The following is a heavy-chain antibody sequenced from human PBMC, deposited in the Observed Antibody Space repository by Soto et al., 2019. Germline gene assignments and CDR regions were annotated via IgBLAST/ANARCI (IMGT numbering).Heavy chain of an antibody. Sequence: EVQLVESGGGLVQPGGSLRLSCAASGFTFSSYWMHWVRQAPGKGLVWVSRINSDGSSTSYADSVKGRFTISRDNAKNTLYLQMNSLRAEDTAVYYCERGGRGSGWLFNWFDPWGQGTLVTVSS. J-gene: IGHJ5*02. CDR3: ERGGRGSGWLFNWFDP. D-gene: IGHD3-22*01. CDR1: GFTFSSYW. V-gene: IGHV3-74*01. CDR2: INSDGSST.